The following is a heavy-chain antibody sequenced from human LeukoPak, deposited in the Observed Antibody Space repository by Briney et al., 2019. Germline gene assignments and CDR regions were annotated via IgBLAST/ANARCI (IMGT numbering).Heavy chain of an antibody. CDR3: ARVVVPAAILGLDMASCRENYYYYMDV. J-gene: IGHJ6*03. Sequence: SVKVSCKASGGTFSSYAISWVRQAPGQGLEWMGGIIPIFGTANYAQKFQGRVTITADESTSTAYMELSSLRSEHTAVYYCARVVVPAAILGLDMASCRENYYYYMDVWGKGTTVTVSS. CDR2: IIPIFGTA. CDR1: GGTFSSYA. V-gene: IGHV1-69*13. D-gene: IGHD2-2*01.